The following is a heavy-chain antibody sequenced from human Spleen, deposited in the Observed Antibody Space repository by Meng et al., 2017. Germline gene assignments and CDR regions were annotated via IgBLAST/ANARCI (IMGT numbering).Heavy chain of an antibody. CDR1: GGSISSGCYY. CDR3: ECYGISYYYGMDV. V-gene: IGHV4-31*03. J-gene: IGHJ6*02. Sequence: SETLSLTCTVSGGSISSGCYYWIWIRQHQGKGRDWLGYIYYSGSTYYNPSLQSRVTISVDTAKNQFSLKLSSVTAADTAVYYCECYGISYYYGMDVWGQGTTVTVSS. D-gene: IGHD5-18*01. CDR2: IYYSGST.